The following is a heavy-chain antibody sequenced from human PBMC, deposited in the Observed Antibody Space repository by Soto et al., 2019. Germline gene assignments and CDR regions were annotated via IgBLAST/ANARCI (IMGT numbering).Heavy chain of an antibody. CDR1: GYSFTSYA. D-gene: IGHD6-19*01. V-gene: IGHV1-3*01. Sequence: ASVKVSCKASGYSFTSYAMHWVRQAPGQRLEWMGWINAGNGNTKYSQKFQGRVTITRDTSASTAYMELSSLRSEDTAVYYCARDKKVAVAGSDYWGQGTLVTVS. CDR2: INAGNGNT. J-gene: IGHJ4*02. CDR3: ARDKKVAVAGSDY.